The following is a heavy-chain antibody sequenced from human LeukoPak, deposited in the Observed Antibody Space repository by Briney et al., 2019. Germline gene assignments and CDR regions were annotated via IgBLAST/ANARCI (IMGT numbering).Heavy chain of an antibody. CDR1: GFPFSSYP. V-gene: IGHV3-30*04. J-gene: IGHJ4*02. Sequence: PGGPLNPSWAASGFPFSSYPMHGVRQAPGRGLGGLAVISYDGSNKYCADSVKGRFTISRDNSKNTLYLQMNSLRAEDTAVYYCARAPLPRLYYFDYWGQGTLVTVSS. CDR2: ISYDGSNK. D-gene: IGHD1-26*01. CDR3: ARAPLPRLYYFDY.